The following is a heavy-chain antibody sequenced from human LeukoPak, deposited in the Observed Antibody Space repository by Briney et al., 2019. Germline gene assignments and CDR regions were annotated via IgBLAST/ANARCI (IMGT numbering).Heavy chain of an antibody. D-gene: IGHD5-24*01. Sequence: ASVKVSCKASGYTFTSYGISWVRQAPGQGLEWMGRVNPNSGGTKYAERFQGRVTMTRDTSISTAYMELSRLRSDDTAVYYCATESRDGYNWDYYYGMDVWGQGTTVTVSS. V-gene: IGHV1-2*06. CDR1: GYTFTSYG. J-gene: IGHJ6*02. CDR2: VNPNSGGT. CDR3: ATESRDGYNWDYYYGMDV.